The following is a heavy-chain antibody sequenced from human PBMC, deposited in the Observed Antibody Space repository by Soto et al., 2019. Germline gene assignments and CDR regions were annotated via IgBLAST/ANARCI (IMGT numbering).Heavy chain of an antibody. CDR2: LSDSGGSI. D-gene: IGHD2-8*01. Sequence: EVQLLESGGGLVQPGWSLRLSCTASGFTCTRHDMTWVRQPPGKGLEWVSGLSDSGGSIYYADSVKGRFTISRDNSMNPLDVQLNTLRAEDTAVYYWAKGASAWYAGFFDLWGQGTLVTLSS. CDR1: GFTCTRHD. CDR3: AKGASAWYAGFFDL. J-gene: IGHJ4*02. V-gene: IGHV3-23*01.